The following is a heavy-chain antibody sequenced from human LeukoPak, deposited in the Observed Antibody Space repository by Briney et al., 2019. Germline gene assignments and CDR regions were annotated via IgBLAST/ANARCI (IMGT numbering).Heavy chain of an antibody. J-gene: IGHJ5*02. CDR3: AKDLRAAMRNDWFDP. Sequence: SCKASGFTFGSYGMHWVRQAPGKGLEWVAVISYDGSNKYYADSVKGRFTISRDNSKNTLYLQMNSLRAEDTAVYYCAKDLRAAMRNDWFDPWGQGTLVTVSS. V-gene: IGHV3-30*18. CDR1: GFTFGSYG. D-gene: IGHD2-2*01. CDR2: ISYDGSNK.